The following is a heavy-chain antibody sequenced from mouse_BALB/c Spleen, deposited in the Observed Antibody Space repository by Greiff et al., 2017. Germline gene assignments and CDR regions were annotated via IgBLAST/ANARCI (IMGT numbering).Heavy chain of an antibody. D-gene: IGHD2-2*01. CDR1: GFTFSSYG. J-gene: IGHJ4*01. V-gene: IGHV5-6*02. CDR2: ISSGGSYT. Sequence: DVKLVESGGDLVKPGGSLKLSCAASGFTFSSYGLSWVRQTPDKRLEWVATISSGGSYTYYPDSVKGRFTISRDNAKNTLYLQMSSLKSEDTAMYYCARHGLRDAMDYWGQGTSVTVSS. CDR3: ARHGLRDAMDY.